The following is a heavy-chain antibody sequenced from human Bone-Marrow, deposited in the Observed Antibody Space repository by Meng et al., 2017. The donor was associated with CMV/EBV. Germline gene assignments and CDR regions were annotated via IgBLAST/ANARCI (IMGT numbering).Heavy chain of an antibody. D-gene: IGHD6-13*01. CDR3: ARGHSSSWPGGY. CDR2: INPSGGST. J-gene: IGHJ4*02. Sequence: ASVKVSCKASGYTFTSYYMHWVRQAPGQGLEWMGIINPSGGSTSYARKFQGRVTMTRDTSISTAYMELSRLRSDDTAVYYCARGHSSSWPGGYWGQGTLVTVSS. V-gene: IGHV1-46*01. CDR1: GYTFTSYY.